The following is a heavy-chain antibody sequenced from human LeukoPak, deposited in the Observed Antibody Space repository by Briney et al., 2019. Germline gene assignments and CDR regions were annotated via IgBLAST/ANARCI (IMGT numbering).Heavy chain of an antibody. CDR3: AGGNYHGSGSYSVLNDY. D-gene: IGHD3-10*01. V-gene: IGHV4-31*03. CDR1: GGSISSGGYY. Sequence: SETLSLTCTVSGGSISSGGYYWSWIRQHPGKGLEWIGYIYYSGSTYYNPSLKSRVTISVDTSKNQFSLKLGSVTAADTAVYYCAGGNYHGSGSYSVLNDYWGQGTLVTVSS. CDR2: IYYSGST. J-gene: IGHJ4*02.